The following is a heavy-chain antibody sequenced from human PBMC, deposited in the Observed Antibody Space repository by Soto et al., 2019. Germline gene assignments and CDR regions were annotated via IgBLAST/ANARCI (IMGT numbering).Heavy chain of an antibody. CDR2: ISGSGGST. CDR3: AKGTYYDILTGHYEVAY. D-gene: IGHD3-9*01. CDR1: GFTFSSYA. J-gene: IGHJ4*02. V-gene: IGHV3-23*01. Sequence: HPGGSLRLSCAASGFTFSSYAMSWVRQAPGKGLEWVSAISGSGGSTYYADSVKGRFTISRDNSKNTLYLQMNSLRAEDTAVYYCAKGTYYDILTGHYEVAYWGQGTLVTVSS.